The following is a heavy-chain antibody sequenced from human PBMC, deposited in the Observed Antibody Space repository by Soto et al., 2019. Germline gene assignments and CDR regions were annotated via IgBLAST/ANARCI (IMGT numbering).Heavy chain of an antibody. CDR1: GFTFKSYG. CDR2: VWYDGTNK. Sequence: QVQLVESGGGVVQPGRSLRLSCEASGFTFKSYGMHWFRRAPGKGLEWVAVVWYDGTNKKYADSVKGRFNIYRDNSKNTLYLQMDSLRAEATGIYYCARGGHSSSWYRLEAYFFDYWGQGSLVTVSS. V-gene: IGHV3-33*01. D-gene: IGHD6-13*01. CDR3: ARGGHSSSWYRLEAYFFDY. J-gene: IGHJ4*02.